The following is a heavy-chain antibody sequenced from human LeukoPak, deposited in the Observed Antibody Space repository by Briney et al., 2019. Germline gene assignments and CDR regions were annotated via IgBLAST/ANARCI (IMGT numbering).Heavy chain of an antibody. D-gene: IGHD3-10*01. CDR3: ARHLTIMDY. V-gene: IGHV4-39*01. CDR1: GFTFSSYSMN. J-gene: IGHJ4*02. CDR2: IYYSGST. Sequence: GSLRLSCAASGFTFSSYSMNWVRQPPGKGLEWIGSIYYSGSTYYNPSLKSRVTISVDTSKNQFSLKLSSVTAADTAVYYCARHLTIMDYWGQGTLVTVSS.